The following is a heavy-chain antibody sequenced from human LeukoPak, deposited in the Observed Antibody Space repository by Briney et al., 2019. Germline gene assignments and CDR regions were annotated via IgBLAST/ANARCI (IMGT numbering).Heavy chain of an antibody. CDR1: GGSISSYY. Sequence: SETLSLTCTVSGGSISSYYWSWIRQPPGKGLEWIGYIYYGGSTNYNPSLKSRVTISVDTSKNQFSLKLSSVTAADTAVYYCARGGYSGYDHDFDYWGQGTLVTVSS. CDR2: IYYGGST. J-gene: IGHJ4*02. D-gene: IGHD5-12*01. CDR3: ARGGYSGYDHDFDY. V-gene: IGHV4-59*01.